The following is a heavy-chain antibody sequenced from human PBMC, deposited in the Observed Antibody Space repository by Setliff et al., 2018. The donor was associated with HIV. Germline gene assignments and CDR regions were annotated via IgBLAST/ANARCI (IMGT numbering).Heavy chain of an antibody. CDR3: ARGNYDTSDYYTNFYYYYMDV. V-gene: IGHV4-59*01. Sequence: SETLSLTCTVSGDPISTYYWSWVRKPPGKGLEWIGYVYYSGSTSYSPSLRGRVTMSVDPSKNQFSLKLNSVTAADTAIFYCARGNYDTSDYYTNFYYYYMDVWGKGTAVTVSS. CDR2: VYYSGST. D-gene: IGHD3-22*01. J-gene: IGHJ6*03. CDR1: GDPISTYY.